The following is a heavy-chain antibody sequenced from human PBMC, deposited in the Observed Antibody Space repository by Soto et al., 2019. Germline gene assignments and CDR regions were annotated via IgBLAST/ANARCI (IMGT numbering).Heavy chain of an antibody. CDR1: GYTFTSYG. Sequence: GASVKVSCKASGYTFTSYGISWVRQAPGQGLEWMGLINPDGDWTTHAQEFQGRLTVTRDTSTNTVYMELSSLRSEDTAVYYCAREGAAAAKMFDLWGQGTLVTVSS. CDR2: INPDGDWT. CDR3: AREGAAAAKMFDL. J-gene: IGHJ5*02. V-gene: IGHV1-46*01. D-gene: IGHD6-25*01.